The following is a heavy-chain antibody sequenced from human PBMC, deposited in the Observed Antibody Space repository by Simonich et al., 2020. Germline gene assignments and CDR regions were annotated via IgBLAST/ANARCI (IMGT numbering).Heavy chain of an antibody. J-gene: IGHJ4*02. V-gene: IGHV4-59*01. CDR3: ARGGLYFDY. CDR2: NYYSGST. Sequence: QVQLQESGPGLVKPSETLSLTCTVSGGSISSYYWSWIRQPPGKGLEWIGYNYYSGSTNYHPSPKSRVTISVDTSKNQFSLKLSSVTAADTAVYYCARGGLYFDYWGQGTLVTVSS. D-gene: IGHD2-15*01. CDR1: GGSISSYY.